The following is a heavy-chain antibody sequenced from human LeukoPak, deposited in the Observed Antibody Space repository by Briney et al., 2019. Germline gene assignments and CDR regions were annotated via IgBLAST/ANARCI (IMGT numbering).Heavy chain of an antibody. Sequence: GGSLRLSCAASGFTFSSCGFNWVRQAPGKGLEWVSSIGPTGTDRYYADSVRGRFTISRDNAKNSMYLQMDSLRDEDTAVYYCAAETIGRHYDYWGQGTLLTVSS. D-gene: IGHD1-14*01. CDR1: GFTFSSCG. CDR2: IGPTGTDR. V-gene: IGHV3-21*01. J-gene: IGHJ4*02. CDR3: AAETIGRHYDY.